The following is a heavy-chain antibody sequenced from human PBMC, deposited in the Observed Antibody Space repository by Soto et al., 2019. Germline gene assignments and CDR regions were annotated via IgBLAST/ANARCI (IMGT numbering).Heavy chain of an antibody. CDR2: FDPEDGET. Sequence: ASVKLSCKVSGYTLTELSMHWVRQAPGKGLEWMGGFDPEDGETIYAQKFQGRVTMTEDTSTDTAYMELSSLRSEDTAVYYCATVGAAAESPGYYYGMDVWGQGTTVTVSS. CDR3: ATVGAAAESPGYYYGMDV. CDR1: GYTLTELS. D-gene: IGHD6-13*01. V-gene: IGHV1-24*01. J-gene: IGHJ6*02.